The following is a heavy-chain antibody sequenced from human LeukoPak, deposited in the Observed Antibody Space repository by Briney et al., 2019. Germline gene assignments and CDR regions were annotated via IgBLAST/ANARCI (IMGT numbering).Heavy chain of an antibody. CDR3: ARDATYSSGWS. CDR2: ISSSSTI. D-gene: IGHD6-19*01. CDR1: GFTVSSNY. Sequence: GGSLRLSCAASGFTVSSNYMSWVRQAPGKGLEWVSYISSSSTIYYADSVKGRFTISRDNAKNSLYLQMNSLRAEDTAVYYCARDATYSSGWSWGQGTLVTVSS. J-gene: IGHJ5*02. V-gene: IGHV3-69-1*01.